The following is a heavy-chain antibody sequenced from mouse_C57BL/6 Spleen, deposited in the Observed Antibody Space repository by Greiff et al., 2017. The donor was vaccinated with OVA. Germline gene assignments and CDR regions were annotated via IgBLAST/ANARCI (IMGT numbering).Heavy chain of an antibody. CDR3: ARGRPYYFDY. J-gene: IGHJ2*01. Sequence: VQLQQSGAELARPGASVKLSCKASGYTFTSYGISWVKQRTGQGLEWIGEIYPRSGNTYYNEKFKGKATLTADKSSSTAYMELRSLTSEDSAVYFCARGRPYYFDYWGQGTTLTVSS. V-gene: IGHV1-81*01. CDR1: GYTFTSYG. CDR2: IYPRSGNT.